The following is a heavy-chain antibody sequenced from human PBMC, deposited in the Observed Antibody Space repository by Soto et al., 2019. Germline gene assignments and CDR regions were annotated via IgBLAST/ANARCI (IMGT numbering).Heavy chain of an antibody. J-gene: IGHJ5*02. CDR3: ATDLCNQPPQLVP. Sequence: ASVKVSCKVSGYTLTELSMHWVRQAPGKGLEWMGGFEPEDGETIYAQKFQGRVTMTEDTSTDTAYMELSSLRSEDTAVYYCATDLCNQPPQLVPWGQGTLVTVSS. D-gene: IGHD1-1*01. CDR1: GYTLTELS. V-gene: IGHV1-24*01. CDR2: FEPEDGET.